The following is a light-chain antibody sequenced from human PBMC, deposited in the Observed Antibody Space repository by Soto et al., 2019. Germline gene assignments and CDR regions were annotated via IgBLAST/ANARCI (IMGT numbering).Light chain of an antibody. V-gene: IGLV2-14*01. J-gene: IGLJ2*01. CDR3: SSYTSSSTLVV. CDR1: SSDVGGYNY. CDR2: DVS. Sequence: QSALTQPASVSGSPGQSITISCTGTSSDVGGYNYVSWYQQHPGKAPKLMIYDVSNRPSGVSNRFSASKSGNTASLTISELQAEDEADYYCSSYTSSSTLVVFGGGTKLTVL.